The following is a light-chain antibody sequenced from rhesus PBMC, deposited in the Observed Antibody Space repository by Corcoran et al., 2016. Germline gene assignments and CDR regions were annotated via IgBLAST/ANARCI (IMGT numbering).Light chain of an antibody. CDR1: QGISSY. CDR2: YAN. V-gene: IGKV1-32*02. J-gene: IGKJ1*01. Sequence: DIQMSQSPSSLSASVGDRVTITCRASQGISSYLNWYQQKPGKAPKLLIYYANSLASGVPSRFSGMGSGTEFTLTISSLQPEDFATYYCQQGNSNPRTFGQGTKVEIK. CDR3: QQGNSNPRT.